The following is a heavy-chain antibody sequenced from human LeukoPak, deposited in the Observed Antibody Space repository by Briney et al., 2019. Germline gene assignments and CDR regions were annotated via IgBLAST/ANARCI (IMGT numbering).Heavy chain of an antibody. CDR1: GFTFSSYG. CDR3: ARDKAAAGLDAFVI. CDR2: IWYDGSNK. Sequence: GRSLRLSCAASGFTFSSYGMHWVRQAPGKGLEWVAVIWYDGSNKYYADSVKGRFTISRDNSKNTLYLQMNSLRAEDTAVYYCARDKAAAGLDAFVIWGQGTMVTVSS. J-gene: IGHJ3*02. V-gene: IGHV3-33*01. D-gene: IGHD6-13*01.